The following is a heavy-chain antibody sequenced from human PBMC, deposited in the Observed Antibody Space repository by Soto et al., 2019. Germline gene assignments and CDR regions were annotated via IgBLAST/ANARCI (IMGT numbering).Heavy chain of an antibody. CDR2: ISYDGGNK. CDR3: AKDPGIAVPNYYYGMDV. CDR1: GFTFANYG. J-gene: IGHJ6*02. Sequence: PGGSLRLSCAASGFTFANYGMHWVRQAPGKGLEWLAVISYDGGNKYYADSVKGRFTISRDNSKNTLYLHMNSLRAEDTAVFYCAKDPGIAVPNYYYGMDVWGQGITVTVSS. D-gene: IGHD6-19*01. V-gene: IGHV3-30*18.